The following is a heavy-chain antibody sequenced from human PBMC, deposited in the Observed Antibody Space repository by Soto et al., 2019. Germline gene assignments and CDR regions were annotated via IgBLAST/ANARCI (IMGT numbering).Heavy chain of an antibody. J-gene: IGHJ5*02. Sequence: ASETLSLTCTVSGGSISSYYWSWIRQPPGKGLEWIGYIYYSGSTNYNPSLKSRVTISVDTSKNQFSLKLSSVTAADTAVYYCAGTYCGGDCYLNWFDPWGQGTLVTVSS. V-gene: IGHV4-59*08. CDR3: AGTYCGGDCYLNWFDP. CDR2: IYYSGST. CDR1: GGSISSYY. D-gene: IGHD2-21*02.